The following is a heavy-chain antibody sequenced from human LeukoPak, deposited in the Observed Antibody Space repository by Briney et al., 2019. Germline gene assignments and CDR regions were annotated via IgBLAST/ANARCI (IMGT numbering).Heavy chain of an antibody. CDR3: ARGSGSSWYSY. V-gene: IGHV1-69*13. CDR2: IIPIFGTA. CDR1: GYAFISYD. J-gene: IGHJ4*02. Sequence: ASVKVSCKPSGYAFISYDINWVRQAAGQGLEWMGGIIPIFGTANYAQKFQGRVTITADESTSTAYMELSSLRSEDTAVYYCARGSGSSWYSYWGQGTLVTVSS. D-gene: IGHD6-13*01.